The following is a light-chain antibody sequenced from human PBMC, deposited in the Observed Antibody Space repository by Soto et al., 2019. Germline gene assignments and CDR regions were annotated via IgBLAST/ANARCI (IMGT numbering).Light chain of an antibody. CDR3: QQYASSPRT. CDR2: GAS. CDR1: QSITTSQ. Sequence: IVLTQSPGTLSLSPGERATLFCRARQSITTSQLAWYQQKPGQAPRVLIFGASNRATGIPDRFSGSGSGTDFTLTISRLEPEDFAIYYCQQYASSPRTFGRGTTVEIK. J-gene: IGKJ1*01. V-gene: IGKV3-20*01.